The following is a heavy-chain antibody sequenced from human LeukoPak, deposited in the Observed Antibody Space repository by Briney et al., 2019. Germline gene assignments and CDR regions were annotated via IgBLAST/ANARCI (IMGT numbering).Heavy chain of an antibody. V-gene: IGHV4-39*07. CDR2: IFYSGST. Sequence: SETLSLTCTVSGGSISSSSYYWGWIRQPPGKGPEWIGSIFYSGSTDYNPSLKSRVTISVDMSKNQFSLKLSSVTAADTAVYYCAMGGGLGIVDYWGQGTLVTVSA. CDR1: GGSISSSSYY. CDR3: AMGGGLGIVDY. D-gene: IGHD7-27*01. J-gene: IGHJ4*02.